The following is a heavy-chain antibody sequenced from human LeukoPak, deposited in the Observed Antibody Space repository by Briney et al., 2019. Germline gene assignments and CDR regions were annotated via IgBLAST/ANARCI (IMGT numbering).Heavy chain of an antibody. CDR3: AKATMIRGENDFDY. D-gene: IGHD3-10*01. Sequence: GGSLRLSCAASGFTFSSYGMHWGRQAPGKGLERVAVISYDGSNKYYADSVKGRFTISRDNSKNTLYLQMNSLRAEDTAVYYCAKATMIRGENDFDYWGQGTLVTVSS. CDR1: GFTFSSYG. CDR2: ISYDGSNK. V-gene: IGHV3-30*18. J-gene: IGHJ4*02.